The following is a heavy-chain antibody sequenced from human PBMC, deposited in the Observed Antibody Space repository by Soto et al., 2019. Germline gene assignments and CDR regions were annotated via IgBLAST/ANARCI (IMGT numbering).Heavy chain of an antibody. J-gene: IGHJ4*02. CDR2: ISSSGSTI. D-gene: IGHD4-17*01. CDR3: ARGRTYGDYEGY. CDR1: GFTFSDYY. Sequence: SGFTFSDYYMSWIRQAPGKGLEWVSYISSSGSTIYYADSVKGRFTISRDNAKKSLYVQMNSLRAEDTAVYYCARGRTYGDYEGYWGQGTLVTVS. V-gene: IGHV3-11*01.